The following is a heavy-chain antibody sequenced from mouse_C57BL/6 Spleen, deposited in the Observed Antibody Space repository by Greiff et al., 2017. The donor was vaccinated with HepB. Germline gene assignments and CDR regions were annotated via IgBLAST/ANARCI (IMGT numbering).Heavy chain of an antibody. CDR2: IDPENGDT. V-gene: IGHV14-4*01. Sequence: DVQLQESGAELVRPGASVKLSCTASGFNIKDDYMHWVKQRPEQGLEWIGWIDPENGDTEYASKFQGKATITADTSSNTAYLQLSSLTSEDTAVYYCTTAITTSYYAMDYWGQGTSVTVSS. J-gene: IGHJ4*01. CDR1: GFNIKDDY. CDR3: TTAITTSYYAMDY. D-gene: IGHD2-4*01.